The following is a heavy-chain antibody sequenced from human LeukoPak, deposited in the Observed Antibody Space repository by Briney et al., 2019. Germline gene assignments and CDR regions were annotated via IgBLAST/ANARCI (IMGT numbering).Heavy chain of an antibody. J-gene: IGHJ4*02. CDR2: ISVSGAGT. CDR3: AKCTNYCFDY. Sequence: PGGSLRLSCAASGFTFSSYGMSWVRQAPGKGLEWVSAISVSGAGTYYADSVKGRFTISRDNSKNTLYLQMNSLRAEDTAVYYCAKCTNYCFDYWGQGTLVTVSS. CDR1: GFTFSSYG. D-gene: IGHD1-7*01. V-gene: IGHV3-23*01.